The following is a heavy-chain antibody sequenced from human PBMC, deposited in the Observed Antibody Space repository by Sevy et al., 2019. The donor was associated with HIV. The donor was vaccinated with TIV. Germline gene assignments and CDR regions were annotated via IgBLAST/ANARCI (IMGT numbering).Heavy chain of an antibody. CDR3: ARAPNWEVATXASLDAFDF. Sequence: GESLKISCAASGFAFSTFSMNWVRQAPGKGLEWVSYISDTSTTIYYADSVKGRFTISRANAKNSLFLKLNGLRDEGTAVYYCARAPNWEVATXASLDAFDFWGXXTMVTVSS. J-gene: IGHJ3*01. CDR1: GFAFSTFS. D-gene: IGHD5-12*01. CDR2: ISDTSTTI. V-gene: IGHV3-48*02.